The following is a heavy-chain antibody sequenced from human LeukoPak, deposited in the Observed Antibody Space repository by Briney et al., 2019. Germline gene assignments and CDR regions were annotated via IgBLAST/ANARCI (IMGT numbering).Heavy chain of an antibody. V-gene: IGHV4-34*01. Sequence: SETLSLTCAVYGGSFSGYYWSWLRQPPGKGLEWIGEINHSGSTNYNPSLKSRVAISVDTSKNQFSLKLSSVTAADTAVYYCARDHRYYDSSGYYYYYGMDVWGQGTTVTVSS. CDR1: GGSFSGYY. CDR3: ARDHRYYDSSGYYYYYGMDV. CDR2: INHSGST. D-gene: IGHD3-22*01. J-gene: IGHJ6*02.